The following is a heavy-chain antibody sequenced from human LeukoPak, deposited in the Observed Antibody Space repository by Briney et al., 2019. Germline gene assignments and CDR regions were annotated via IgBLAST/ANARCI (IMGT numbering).Heavy chain of an antibody. CDR3: ARDPIAGAGTLDY. V-gene: IGHV3-48*03. CDR1: GLTLSSYE. Sequence: GGSLRLSCAASGLTLSSYEINWARQAPGKGLEWVSYISSSGSTIYYADSVKGRFTISRDNAKNSLYLQMNSLRAEDTAVYYCARDPIAGAGTLDYWGQGTLVTVSS. D-gene: IGHD6-13*01. CDR2: ISSSGSTI. J-gene: IGHJ4*02.